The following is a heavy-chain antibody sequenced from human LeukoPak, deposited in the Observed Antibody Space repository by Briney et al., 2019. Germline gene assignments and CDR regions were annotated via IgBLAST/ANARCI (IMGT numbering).Heavy chain of an antibody. CDR3: ARGRVVVASGEFDP. D-gene: IGHD3-22*01. J-gene: IGHJ5*02. CDR1: GFPFSSYE. V-gene: IGHV3-48*03. CDR2: ISSSGNAI. Sequence: GGSPRLSCAASGFPFSSYEMNWVRQAPGKGLEWVSYISSSGNAIYYADSAKGRFTISRDNAKNSLYLQMNSLRAEDMAVYYCARGRVVVASGEFDPWGQGTLVTVSS.